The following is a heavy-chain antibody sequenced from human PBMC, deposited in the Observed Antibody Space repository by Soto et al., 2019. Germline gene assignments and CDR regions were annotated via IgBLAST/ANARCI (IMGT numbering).Heavy chain of an antibody. CDR2: ISYDTNTK. Sequence: GGSLRLSCEASGFTFNLYGMHWVRQAPGKGLEWLSVISYDTNTKHYVGSLRGRFTISRDNAKNSLYLQMNSLRAEDTAVYYCVRTSLVVAAATREDYWGQRTLVTVSS. CDR3: VRTSLVVAAATREDY. V-gene: IGHV3-30*03. J-gene: IGHJ4*02. D-gene: IGHD2-15*01. CDR1: GFTFNLYG.